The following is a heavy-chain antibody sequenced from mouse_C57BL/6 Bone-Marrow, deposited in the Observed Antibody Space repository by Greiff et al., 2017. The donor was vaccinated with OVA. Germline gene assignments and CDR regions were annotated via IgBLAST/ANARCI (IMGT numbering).Heavy chain of an antibody. CDR3: ARALNLLLRYYFDY. CDR1: GYTFTDYY. J-gene: IGHJ2*01. V-gene: IGHV1-26*01. D-gene: IGHD1-1*01. CDR2: INPNNGGT. Sequence: EVKLQQSGPELVKPGASVKISCKASGYTFTDYYMNWVKQSHGKSLEWIGDINPNNGGTSYNQKFKGKATLTVDKSSSTAYMELRSLTSEDSAVYYCARALNLLLRYYFDYWGQGTTLTVSS.